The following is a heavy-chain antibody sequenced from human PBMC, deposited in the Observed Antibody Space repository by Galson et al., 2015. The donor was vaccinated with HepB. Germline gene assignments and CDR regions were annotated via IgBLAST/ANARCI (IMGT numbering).Heavy chain of an antibody. CDR3: ARDYCATGRLSLTTCAFDI. D-gene: IGHD4/OR15-4a*01. V-gene: IGHV3-66*02. J-gene: IGHJ3*02. CDR2: LYSGGST. Sequence: SLRLSCAASGFTVSTNYMSWVRQAPGKGLEWVSFLYSGGSTYFADSVKGRFTISRDNSKNTLYLQMNSLRAEDTAMYYCARDYCATGRLSLTTCAFDIWGQGTMVTVSS. CDR1: GFTVSTNY.